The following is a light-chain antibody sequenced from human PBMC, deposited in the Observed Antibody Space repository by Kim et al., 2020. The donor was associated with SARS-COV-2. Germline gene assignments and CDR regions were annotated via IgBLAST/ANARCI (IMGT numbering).Light chain of an antibody. CDR3: CSYAGSSTSV. CDR2: EVT. J-gene: IGLJ1*01. Sequence: QSALTQPASVSGSPGQSITISCTGTISDVGNYNLVSWYQQHPGKAPKLKIYEVTKRPSGVSNRFSGSKSGNTASLTISGLQAEDEADYYCCSYAGSSTSVFGTGTKVTVL. CDR1: ISDVGNYNL. V-gene: IGLV2-23*02.